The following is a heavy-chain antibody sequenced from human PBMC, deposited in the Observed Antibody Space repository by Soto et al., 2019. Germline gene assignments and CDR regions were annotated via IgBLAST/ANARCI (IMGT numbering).Heavy chain of an antibody. CDR3: AAGIMIPNV. D-gene: IGHD3-16*01. Sequence: SVKISCKASGFTLTSSAGQWVRQARGQRLEWIGWIVVGSGNTNYAQKFQERVTITRDMSTSTAYMELSSLRSEDTAVYYCAAGIMIPNVWGQGTLVTVSS. CDR1: GFTLTSSA. V-gene: IGHV1-58*01. CDR2: IVVGSGNT. J-gene: IGHJ4*02.